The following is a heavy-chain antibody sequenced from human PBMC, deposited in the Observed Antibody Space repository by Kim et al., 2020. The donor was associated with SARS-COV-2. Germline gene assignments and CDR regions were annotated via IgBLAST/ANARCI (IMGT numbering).Heavy chain of an antibody. CDR2: INHSGST. CDR1: GGSFSGYY. V-gene: IGHV4-34*01. D-gene: IGHD6-13*01. Sequence: SETLSLTCAVYGGSFSGYYWSWIRQPPGKGLEWIGEINHSGSTNYNPSLKSRVTISVDTSKNQFSLKLSSVTAADTAVYYCASMSSSWYPHFDYWGQGTLVTVSS. J-gene: IGHJ4*02. CDR3: ASMSSSWYPHFDY.